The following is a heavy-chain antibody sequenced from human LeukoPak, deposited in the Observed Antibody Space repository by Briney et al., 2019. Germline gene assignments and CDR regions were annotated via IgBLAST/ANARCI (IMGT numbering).Heavy chain of an antibody. V-gene: IGHV4-34*01. CDR3: AGDLGSGSYYWFDP. CDR2: INHSGST. CDR1: GGSFSGYY. J-gene: IGHJ5*02. Sequence: SETLSLTCAVYGGSFSGYYWSWIRQPPGKGLEWIGEINHSGSTNYNPSLKSRVTISVDTSKNQFSLKLSSVTAADTAVYYCAGDLGSGSYYWFDPWGQGTLVTVSS. D-gene: IGHD3-10*01.